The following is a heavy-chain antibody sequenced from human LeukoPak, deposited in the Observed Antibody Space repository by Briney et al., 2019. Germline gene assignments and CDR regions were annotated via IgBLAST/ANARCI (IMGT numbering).Heavy chain of an antibody. CDR3: VRGGGAGPGAHFDY. Sequence: PGGSLRLSCAASGFTFSSYWMSWIRQAPGKGLEWVSYISNTGDLIAYADSVKGRFTMSRDNAKNSLYLQMNSLRAEDAAAYYCVRGGGAGPGAHFDYWGQGTLVTVSS. CDR2: ISNTGDLI. V-gene: IGHV3-11*01. J-gene: IGHJ4*02. D-gene: IGHD3-16*01. CDR1: GFTFSSYW.